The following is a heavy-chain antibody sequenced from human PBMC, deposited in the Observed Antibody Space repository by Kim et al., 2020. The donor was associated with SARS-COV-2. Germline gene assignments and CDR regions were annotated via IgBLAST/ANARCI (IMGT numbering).Heavy chain of an antibody. D-gene: IGHD5-12*01. CDR3: AKDGGDGDIWATARAYYYYGMDV. Sequence: ASVKVSCKASGYILSEYGINWVRQAPGQGLEWMGWIKGDSGNPTYAPNFSGRFDFSLDPAVNTAFLEISGLKPEDSAVYYCAKDGGDGDIWATARAYYYYGMDVWGQGTTVTVSS. J-gene: IGHJ6*02. CDR2: IKGDSGNP. CDR1: GYILSEYG. V-gene: IGHV7-4-1*02.